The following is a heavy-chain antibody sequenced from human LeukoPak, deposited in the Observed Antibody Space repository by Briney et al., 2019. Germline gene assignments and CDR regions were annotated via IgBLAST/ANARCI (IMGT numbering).Heavy chain of an antibody. V-gene: IGHV4-34*01. J-gene: IGHJ4*02. D-gene: IGHD3-22*01. CDR1: GGSFSGYY. CDR3: AISSGPSWD. Sequence: SETLSLTCAVYGGSFSGYYWSWVRQPPGKGLEWIGEINHSGSTNYNPSLKGRVTISVDTSKNQFSLKLSSVTAADTAVYYCAISSGPSWDWGQGTLVTVSS. CDR2: INHSGST.